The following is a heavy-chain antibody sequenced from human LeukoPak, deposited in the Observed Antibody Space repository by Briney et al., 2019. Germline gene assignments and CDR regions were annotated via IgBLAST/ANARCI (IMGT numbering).Heavy chain of an antibody. D-gene: IGHD2-15*01. J-gene: IGHJ4*02. CDR3: ARDPRGSSDY. Sequence: RASVKVSCKASGYTFTNNGISGLRQAPGQGLDGMGWISAYNGITKYAQKLQGRVTMTTDTSASTAYMELRSLRSDDTAVYYCARDPRGSSDYWGQGTLVTVSS. V-gene: IGHV1-18*01. CDR1: GYTFTNNG. CDR2: ISAYNGIT.